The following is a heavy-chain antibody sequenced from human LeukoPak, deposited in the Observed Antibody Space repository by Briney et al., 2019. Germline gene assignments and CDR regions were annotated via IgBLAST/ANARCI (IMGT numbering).Heavy chain of an antibody. D-gene: IGHD4-17*01. CDR3: AAFSYYGDYNFDY. J-gene: IGHJ4*02. Sequence: SVKVSCKASGFTFTSSAMQWVRQARGQRLEWIGWIVVGSGNTNYAQKFQERVTITRDMSTSTAYMELSSLRSEDTAVYYCAAFSYYGDYNFDYWGQGTLVTVSS. V-gene: IGHV1-58*02. CDR1: GFTFTSSA. CDR2: IVVGSGNT.